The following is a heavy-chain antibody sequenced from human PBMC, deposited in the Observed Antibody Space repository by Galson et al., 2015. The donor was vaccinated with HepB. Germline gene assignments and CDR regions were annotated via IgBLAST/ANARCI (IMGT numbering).Heavy chain of an antibody. J-gene: IGHJ4*02. CDR1: GFTFSSYS. D-gene: IGHD6-25*01. CDR2: LSGTGNTI. CDR3: TRGRRPQDY. V-gene: IGHV3-48*01. Sequence: SLRLSCAASGFTFSSYSMNWVRQAPGKGLEWLSYLSGTGNTIYYADSVRGRFTIARDNAKSSAYLQMNSLRAEDTAVYYCTRGRRPQDYWGQGTLVTVSS.